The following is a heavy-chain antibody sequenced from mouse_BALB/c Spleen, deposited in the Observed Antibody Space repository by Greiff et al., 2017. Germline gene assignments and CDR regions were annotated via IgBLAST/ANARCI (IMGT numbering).Heavy chain of an antibody. Sequence: EVMLVESGGGLVQPGGSRKLSCAASGFTFSSFGMHWVRQAPEKGLEWVAYISSGSSTIYYADTVKGRFTISRDNTKNTLFLQMTSLRSEDTAMYYCARWGIHMDYWGQGTSVTVSS. CDR3: ARWGIHMDY. CDR1: GFTFSSFG. J-gene: IGHJ4*01. CDR2: ISSGSSTI. V-gene: IGHV5-17*02.